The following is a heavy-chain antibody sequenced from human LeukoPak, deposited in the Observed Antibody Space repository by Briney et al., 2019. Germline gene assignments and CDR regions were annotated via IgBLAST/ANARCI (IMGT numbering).Heavy chain of an antibody. Sequence: SVKVSCKASGGTFSSYAISWVRQAPGQGLEWMGGIIPIFGTANYAQKFQGRVTITRNTSISTAYMELSSLRSEDTAVCYCARRGSSWYYYYYMDVWGKGTTVTVSS. V-gene: IGHV1-69*05. D-gene: IGHD6-13*01. J-gene: IGHJ6*03. CDR2: IIPIFGTA. CDR1: GGTFSSYA. CDR3: ARRGSSWYYYYYMDV.